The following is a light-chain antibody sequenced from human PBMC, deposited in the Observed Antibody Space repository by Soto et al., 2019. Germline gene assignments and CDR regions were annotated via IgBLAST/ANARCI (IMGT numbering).Light chain of an antibody. CDR3: QHYGPSPGFT. Sequence: DIQMTQSPSTLSASVGDRVTITCRASQSISSWLAWYQQKPGKAPKLLIYDASSLESGVPSRFSGSGSGTEFTLTISSLQPDDFATYYCQHYGPSPGFTFGQWTKLEI. J-gene: IGKJ2*01. CDR2: DAS. V-gene: IGKV1-5*01. CDR1: QSISSW.